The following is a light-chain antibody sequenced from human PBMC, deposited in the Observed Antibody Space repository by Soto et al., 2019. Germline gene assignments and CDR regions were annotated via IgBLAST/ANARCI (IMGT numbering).Light chain of an antibody. CDR3: QQFNSYPIT. CDR1: QDIRGA. CDR2: DVS. J-gene: IGKJ5*01. V-gene: IGKV1-13*02. Sequence: ALQFTQSPSSLFASVGDRVTITCRASQDIRGALAWYQQKTGKAPKILIYDVSTLESGVPSRFSGSSSGTDFTLTISSLQPVDFATYYCQQFNSYPITFGQGTRLEIK.